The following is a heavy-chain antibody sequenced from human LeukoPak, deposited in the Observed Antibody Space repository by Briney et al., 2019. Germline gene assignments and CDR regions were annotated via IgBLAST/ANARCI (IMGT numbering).Heavy chain of an antibody. V-gene: IGHV4-59*08. CDR2: IYYSGST. CDR1: GGSISSYY. J-gene: IGHJ4*02. D-gene: IGHD1-20*01. CDR3: ARRLGSGIFDY. Sequence: SETLSLTCTVSGGSISSYYWSWTRQPPGKGLEWIGYIYYSGSTNYNPSLKSRVTISVDTSKNQFSLKLSSVTAADTAVYYCARRLGSGIFDYWGQGTLVTVSS.